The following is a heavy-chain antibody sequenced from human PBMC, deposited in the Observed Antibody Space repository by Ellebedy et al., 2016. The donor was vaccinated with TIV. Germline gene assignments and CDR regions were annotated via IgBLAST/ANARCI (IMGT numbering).Heavy chain of an antibody. CDR2: FGVRGDST. D-gene: IGHD5-18*01. Sequence: GESLKISCAASGFTFSSYAMSWVRQAPGKGLEWVSGFGVRGDSTYYADSLKGRFTISRDNSKGTVDLQMNSLRVEDTAVYFCAKDRTPGDGYWVFDDWGQGTLVTVSS. J-gene: IGHJ4*02. CDR3: AKDRTPGDGYWVFDD. CDR1: GFTFSSYA. V-gene: IGHV3-23*01.